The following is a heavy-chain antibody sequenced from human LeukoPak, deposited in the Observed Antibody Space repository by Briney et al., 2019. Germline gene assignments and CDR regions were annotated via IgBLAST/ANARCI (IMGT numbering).Heavy chain of an antibody. CDR1: ASSLCAYN. V-gene: IGHV3-21*04. CDR3: VRDRGTYRPIDY. CDR2: ISYTGTYI. D-gene: IGHD1-26*01. J-gene: IGHJ4*02. Sequence: GGSLRLSCAASASSLCAYNMNWVRQAPGKGLEWVSSISYTGTYIYYADSVKGRFTISRDNAQNSLYLQMNSLRAEDTAIYYCVRDRGTYRPIDYWGQGTLVTVSS.